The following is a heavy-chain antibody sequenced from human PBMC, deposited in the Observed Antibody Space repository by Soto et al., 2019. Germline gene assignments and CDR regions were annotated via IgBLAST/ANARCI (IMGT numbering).Heavy chain of an antibody. CDR3: ARQHRTGPHCFAK. V-gene: IGHV4-39*01. CDR2: IYYNGGS. CDR1: GGSITSSTYY. Sequence: PSETLSLTCTVSGGSITSSTYYWGWIRQPPGKGLEWIGSIYYNGGSYYSPSLNSRVTISVDTSKKQFSLKLSSVTAADTAVYLWARQHRTGPHCFAKWGQGNLGTVSS. J-gene: IGHJ4*02.